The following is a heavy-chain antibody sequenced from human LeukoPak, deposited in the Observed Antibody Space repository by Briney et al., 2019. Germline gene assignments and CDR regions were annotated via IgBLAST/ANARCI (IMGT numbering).Heavy chain of an antibody. V-gene: IGHV3-64*01. CDR3: VKSAGKDGYRDVFDI. CDR2: ISSNGGST. CDR1: GFTFSSYA. D-gene: IGHD5-24*01. J-gene: IGHJ3*02. Sequence: GGSLRLSCAASGFTFSSYAMHWVRQAPGKGLEFVSLISSNGGSTFYANSVKGRFTISRDNSKNTLYLQMGSLRAEDTAVYHCVKSAGKDGYRDVFDIWGQGTVVSVSS.